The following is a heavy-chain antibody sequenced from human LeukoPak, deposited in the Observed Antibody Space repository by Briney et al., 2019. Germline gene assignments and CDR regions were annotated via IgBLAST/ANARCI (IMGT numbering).Heavy chain of an antibody. CDR2: INHSGST. CDR3: ARSPRRYYFDY. V-gene: IGHV4-34*01. CDR1: GGSFSGYY. Sequence: SETLSLTCAVYGGSFSGYYWSWIRQPPGKGLEWIGEINHSGSTNYNPSLKSRVTISVDTSKNRFSLKLSSVTAADTAVYYCARSPRRYYFDYWGQGTLVTVSS. J-gene: IGHJ4*02.